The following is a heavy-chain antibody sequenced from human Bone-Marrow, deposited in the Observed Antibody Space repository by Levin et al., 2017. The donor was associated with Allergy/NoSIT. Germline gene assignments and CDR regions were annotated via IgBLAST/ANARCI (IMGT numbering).Heavy chain of an antibody. CDR2: ISGNSIYI. CDR3: ARDLLRTTGVDGDAFDV. D-gene: IGHD1-1*01. V-gene: IGHV3-21*01. Sequence: GESLKISCAASGFTFSTYSMNWVRQAPGKGLEWVSSISGNSIYIYYADSVRGRFTISRDNAKNSLYLQMNSLRAEDTAIYYCARDLLRTTGVDGDAFDVWGQGTMVTVSS. CDR1: GFTFSTYS. J-gene: IGHJ3*01.